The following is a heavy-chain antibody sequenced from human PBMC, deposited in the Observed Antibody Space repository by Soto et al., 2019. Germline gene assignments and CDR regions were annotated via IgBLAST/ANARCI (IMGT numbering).Heavy chain of an antibody. J-gene: IGHJ4*02. Sequence: GASVKVSCKASGGTFSSYAISWVRQAPGQGLEWMGGIIPIFGTANYAQKFQGRVTITADESTSTAYMELSSLRSEDTAVYYCARMSGYCSSTSCYTGGIFDYWGQGTLVTVSS. CDR3: ARMSGYCSSTSCYTGGIFDY. V-gene: IGHV1-69*13. D-gene: IGHD2-2*02. CDR1: GGTFSSYA. CDR2: IIPIFGTA.